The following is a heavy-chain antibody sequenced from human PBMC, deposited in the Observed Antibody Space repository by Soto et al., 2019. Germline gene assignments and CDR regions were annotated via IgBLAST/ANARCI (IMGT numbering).Heavy chain of an antibody. Sequence: PGESLKISCKGSGYNFAGYWIAWVRQMPGKGLELMGIIYPSDSDTRYRPSFQGLVTISADKSISSAYLQWSSLRASDAAMYYCARGGVSTRTFSYRGQGTTVTVCS. CDR1: GYNFAGYW. CDR3: ARGGVSTRTFSY. D-gene: IGHD1-26*01. CDR2: IYPSDSDT. J-gene: IGHJ6*02. V-gene: IGHV5-51*01.